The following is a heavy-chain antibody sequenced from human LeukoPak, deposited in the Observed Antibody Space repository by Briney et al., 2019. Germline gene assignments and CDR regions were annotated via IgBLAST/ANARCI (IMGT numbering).Heavy chain of an antibody. Sequence: SETLSLTCTVTGASITGHHWSWIRQHPGKGLECIGYIYPGGSIDYSPSLKSRASISGDSSKNLLSLNLTSVTAADTAMYYCVKVGYGSGTWGWFDPWGQGTLVSVSA. CDR1: GASITGHH. CDR3: VKVGYGSGTWGWFDP. CDR2: IYPGGSI. V-gene: IGHV4-59*11. J-gene: IGHJ5*02. D-gene: IGHD3-10*01.